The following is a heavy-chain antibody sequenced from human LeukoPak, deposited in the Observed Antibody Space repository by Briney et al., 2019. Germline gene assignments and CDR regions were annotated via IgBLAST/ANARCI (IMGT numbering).Heavy chain of an antibody. D-gene: IGHD1-26*01. CDR2: ISSSSNYI. CDR1: GFTFSSST. J-gene: IGHJ3*02. Sequence: GGSLRLSCAASGFTFSSSTMNWVRRAPGKGLEWVSSISSSSNYIYYADPVKGRFTISRDNAKNSLYLQMNSLRAEETAVYYCARRSGSYDDAFDIWGQGTMVTVSS. V-gene: IGHV3-21*01. CDR3: ARRSGSYDDAFDI.